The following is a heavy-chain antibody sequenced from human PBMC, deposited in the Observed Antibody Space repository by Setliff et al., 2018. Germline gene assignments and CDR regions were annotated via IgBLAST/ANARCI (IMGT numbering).Heavy chain of an antibody. J-gene: IGHJ6*03. CDR3: ARDILSSGWYFDYYYYYMDV. CDR2: INPNSGNT. Sequence: RASVKVSCKASGYTFTGYYMHWVRQAPGQGLEWMGWINPNSGNTNYAQKLQGRVTMTTDTSTSTAYMELRSLRSDDTAVYYCARDILSSGWYFDYYYYYMDVWGKGTTVTVSS. CDR1: GYTFTGYY. D-gene: IGHD6-19*01. V-gene: IGHV1-18*04.